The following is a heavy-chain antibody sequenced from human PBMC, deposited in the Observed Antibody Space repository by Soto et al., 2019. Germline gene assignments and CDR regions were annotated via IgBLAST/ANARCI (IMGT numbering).Heavy chain of an antibody. CDR2: ISAYNGNT. CDR3: AKGFFGYSSGRYGMDV. D-gene: IGHD6-19*01. V-gene: IGHV1-18*01. CDR1: GYTFTSYG. J-gene: IGHJ6*02. Sequence: QVQLVQSGAEVKKPGASVKVSCKASGYTFTSYGISWVRQAPGQGLEWMGWISAYNGNTNYAQKLQGRVTMTTDTSTSTVYMVLRSLRSDDTAVYYCAKGFFGYSSGRYGMDVWGQGSTFTVSS.